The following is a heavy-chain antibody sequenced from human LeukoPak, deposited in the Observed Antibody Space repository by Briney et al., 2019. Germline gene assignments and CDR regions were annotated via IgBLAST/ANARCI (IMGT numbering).Heavy chain of an antibody. CDR2: IDGSSTTI. V-gene: IGHV3-48*04. D-gene: IGHD2-2*01. CDR3: ARDGGDCSSTSCYDRLDY. CDR1: GFTFSSHY. Sequence: GGSLRLSCAASGFTFSSHYMNWVRQAPGKGLEWVSYIDGSSTTIYYADSVKGRFTISRDNAKNTLYLQMNSLRAEDTAVYYCARDGGDCSSTSCYDRLDYWGQGTLVTVSS. J-gene: IGHJ4*02.